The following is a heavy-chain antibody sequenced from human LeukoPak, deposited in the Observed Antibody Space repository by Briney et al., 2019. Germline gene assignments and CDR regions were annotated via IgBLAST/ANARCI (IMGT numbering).Heavy chain of an antibody. V-gene: IGHV3-48*01. D-gene: IGHD2-2*01. Sequence: PGGSLRLSCAASGFTFSVYSMNWVRQAPGKGLEWVSYISSTSSTIYYADSVKGRFTISRDNAKNSLYLQMNSLRAEDTAVYYCAINPTQLLGYYYYGVDIWGQRTTVTVSS. CDR2: ISSTSSTI. CDR3: AINPTQLLGYYYYGVDI. CDR1: GFTFSVYS. J-gene: IGHJ6*02.